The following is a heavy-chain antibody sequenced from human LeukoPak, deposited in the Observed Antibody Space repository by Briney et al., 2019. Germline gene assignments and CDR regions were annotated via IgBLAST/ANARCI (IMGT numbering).Heavy chain of an antibody. CDR3: AGHHPRNTVDF. J-gene: IGHJ4*02. D-gene: IGHD2-8*02. CDR1: GGSFSSYY. CDR2: ISDIGSI. Sequence: SETLSLTCAVYGGSFSSYYWIWIRQPPGKGLEWIAYISDIGSINYNPSLKSRVTISLDTSKNQFSLKLSSVTAADTAVYYCAGHHPRNTVDFWGQGTLVTVSS. V-gene: IGHV4-59*08.